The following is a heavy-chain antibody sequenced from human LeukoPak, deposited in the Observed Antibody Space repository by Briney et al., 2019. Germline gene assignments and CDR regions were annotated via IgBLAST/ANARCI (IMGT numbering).Heavy chain of an antibody. V-gene: IGHV4-34*01. CDR3: ARVGYYGSGSNSYYYMDV. CDR1: GGSFSGYY. J-gene: IGHJ6*03. D-gene: IGHD3-10*01. Sequence: SETLSLTCVVSGGSFSGYYWSWMRQPPGKGLEWIGEIHQSGSTNYHPSLKSRVTISVDTSKNQLSLNLSSVTAADTAVYYCARVGYYGSGSNSYYYMDVWGKGTTVTVSS. CDR2: IHQSGST.